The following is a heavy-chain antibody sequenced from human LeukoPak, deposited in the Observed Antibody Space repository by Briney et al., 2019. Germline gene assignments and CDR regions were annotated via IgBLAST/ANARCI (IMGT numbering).Heavy chain of an antibody. Sequence: SGPTLVKPTQTLTLTCTFSGFSLNTSGVGVGWIRQPPGKALEWLALIYWDDDKRYSPSLKSRLTITKDTSKNQVVLRMTNMDPADTATYYCAHRDIKDSDCHYYFDDWGQGTLVTVSS. J-gene: IGHJ4*02. D-gene: IGHD2-15*01. CDR3: AHRDIKDSDCHYYFDD. V-gene: IGHV2-5*02. CDR2: IYWDDDK. CDR1: GFSLNTSGVG.